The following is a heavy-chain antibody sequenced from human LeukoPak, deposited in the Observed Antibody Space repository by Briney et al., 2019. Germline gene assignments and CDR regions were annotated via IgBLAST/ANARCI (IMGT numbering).Heavy chain of an antibody. Sequence: GGSLRLSCAASGFTFSKYAMSLVRQAPGKGPEWVSGITNSGGGPSSADSVKGQFTISRDNSKNTLYLQMNSLRVEDTAVYYCAKDGRSSAPHWGQGTLVTVSS. CDR3: AKDGRSSAPH. J-gene: IGHJ4*02. CDR1: GFTFSKYA. D-gene: IGHD6-6*01. V-gene: IGHV3-23*01. CDR2: ITNSGGGP.